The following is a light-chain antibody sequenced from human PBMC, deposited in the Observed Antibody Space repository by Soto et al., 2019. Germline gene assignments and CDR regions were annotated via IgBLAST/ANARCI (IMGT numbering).Light chain of an antibody. CDR2: EVT. Sequence: QSALTQPPSASGSPGQSVTISCTGISTDVGGYNYVSWYQQHPGKAPKLMIFEVTKRPSGVPDRFSGSKFGNTASLTVSGLQAEDEADYYCASYGGNNNLLFGGGTKLTVL. V-gene: IGLV2-8*01. CDR3: ASYGGNNNLL. J-gene: IGLJ2*01. CDR1: STDVGGYNY.